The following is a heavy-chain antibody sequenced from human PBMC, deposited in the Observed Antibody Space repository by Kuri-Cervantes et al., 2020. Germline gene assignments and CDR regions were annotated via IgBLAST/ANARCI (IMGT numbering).Heavy chain of an antibody. CDR2: INPNSGGT. CDR3: ARVWEIAARPVFFDC. J-gene: IGHJ4*02. D-gene: IGHD6-6*01. CDR1: GYTFTGYY. V-gene: IGHV1-2*02. Sequence: ASVKVSCKASGYTFTGYYMHWVRQAPGQGLEWMGWINPNSGGTNYAQKFQGRVTMTRDTSISTAYMELSRLRSDDTAVYYCARVWEIAARPVFFDCWGQGTLVTVSS.